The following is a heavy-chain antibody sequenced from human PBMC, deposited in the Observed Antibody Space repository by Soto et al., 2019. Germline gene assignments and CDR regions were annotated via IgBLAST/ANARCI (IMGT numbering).Heavy chain of an antibody. CDR2: IRSKANSYAT. J-gene: IGHJ6*02. CDR3: LTSAADLYYYGMDV. CDR1: GFTFSGSA. Sequence: GGSLRLSCAASGFTFSGSAMHWVRQASGKGLEWVGRIRSKANSYATAYAASVKGRFTISRDDSKNTAYLQMNSLKTEDTAVYYCLTSAADLYYYGMDVWGQGTTVTVSS. V-gene: IGHV3-73*01. D-gene: IGHD6-13*01.